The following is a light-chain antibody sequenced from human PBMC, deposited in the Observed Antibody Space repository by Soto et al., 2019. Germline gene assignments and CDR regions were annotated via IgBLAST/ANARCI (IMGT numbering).Light chain of an antibody. Sequence: DIQMTQSPSSLSASVGDRVTITCRASQSISSYLNWYQQKPGKGPKVLIYAASSLQSGVPSRFSGSGYGTAFTLTISSLQPEDFATYYCQQTYSTPPITFGQGIRLEIK. CDR1: QSISSY. CDR3: QQTYSTPPIT. J-gene: IGKJ5*01. V-gene: IGKV1-39*01. CDR2: AAS.